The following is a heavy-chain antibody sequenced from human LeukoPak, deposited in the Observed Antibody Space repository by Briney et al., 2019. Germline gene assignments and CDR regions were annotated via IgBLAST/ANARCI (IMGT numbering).Heavy chain of an antibody. J-gene: IGHJ4*02. CDR2: INPNSGGT. CDR3: ARDAIVRDYSYSDY. Sequence: ASVKVSCKASGYTFTDYYIHWVRQVPGLGLEWMGWINPNSGGTNYAQKFQGRVTMTRDTSIRTAYMELSSLRSDDTAVYYCARDAIVRDYSYSDYWGQGALVTVSS. V-gene: IGHV1-2*02. CDR1: GYTFTDYY. D-gene: IGHD4-11*01.